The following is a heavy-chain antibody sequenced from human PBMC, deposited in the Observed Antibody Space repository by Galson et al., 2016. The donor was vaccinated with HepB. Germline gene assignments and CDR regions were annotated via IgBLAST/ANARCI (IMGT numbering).Heavy chain of an antibody. D-gene: IGHD5-12*01. J-gene: IGHJ5*02. CDR3: ARAVVASTAGNWFDL. CDR2: ISTGRTYT. CDR1: GFTFTKAW. Sequence: SLRLSCAASGFTFTKAWMNWVRQTPGQGLEFVSYISTGRTYTEYAVSVRGRFAISRDDAKDSLFLQMNSLTAEDTALYYCARAVVASTAGNWFDLWGQGALVTVSS. V-gene: IGHV3-11*06.